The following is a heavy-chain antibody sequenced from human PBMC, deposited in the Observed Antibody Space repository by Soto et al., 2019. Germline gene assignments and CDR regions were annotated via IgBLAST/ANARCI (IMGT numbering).Heavy chain of an antibody. CDR1: GFTFSSYS. D-gene: IGHD4-17*01. CDR2: ISSSSSYI. CDR3: ARGLRNYYGVDV. V-gene: IGHV3-21*01. J-gene: IGHJ6*02. Sequence: GGSLRLSCAASGFTFSSYSMNWVRQAPGKGLEWVSSISSSSSYIYYADSVKGRFTISRDNAKNSLYLQMNSLRAEDTAVYYCARGLRNYYGVDVWGQGTTVTVSS.